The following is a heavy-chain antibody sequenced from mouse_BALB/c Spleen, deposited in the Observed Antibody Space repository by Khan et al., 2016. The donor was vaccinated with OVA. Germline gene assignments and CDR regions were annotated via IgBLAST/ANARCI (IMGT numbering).Heavy chain of an antibody. CDR3: ARSPYGNFAY. CDR1: GFTFSTYS. Sequence: EVELVESGGGLVKPGGSLKLSCAASGFTFSTYSMSWVRQTPEKRLEWVATISSDGDYTYFPDNVTGRFTFSRDNAKNTLCLQLTSLRSEDTAMYYCARSPYGNFAYWGQGNLVTVSA. D-gene: IGHD2-1*01. J-gene: IGHJ3*01. V-gene: IGHV5-9-3*01. CDR2: ISSDGDYT.